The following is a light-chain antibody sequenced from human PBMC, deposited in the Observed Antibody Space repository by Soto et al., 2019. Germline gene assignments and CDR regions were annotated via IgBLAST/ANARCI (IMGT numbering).Light chain of an antibody. CDR3: QQYNNWPPAVT. J-gene: IGKJ3*01. V-gene: IGKV3D-15*01. CDR1: QSVSSN. Sequence: EIVMTQSPATLSVSPGERATLSCGASQSVSSNLAWYQQKPGQAPRLLIYGASTRATGIPARFSGSGSGTEFTLTISSLQSEDFAVYYCQQYNNWPPAVTFGPGTKVDIK. CDR2: GAS.